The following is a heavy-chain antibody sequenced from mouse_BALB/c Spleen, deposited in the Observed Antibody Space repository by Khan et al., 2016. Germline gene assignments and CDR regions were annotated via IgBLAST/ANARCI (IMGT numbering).Heavy chain of an antibody. CDR2: INPINGSN. CDR1: GYTFTDYN. J-gene: IGHJ4*01. V-gene: IGHV1-18*01. CDR3: ARNYRYGDTMDY. D-gene: IGHD2-14*01. Sequence: VRLQQSGPELVKPGASVKLPCKASGYTFTDYNMVWVKQSHGKSLEWIGDINPINGSNIYKQTFTGKATLTVDKSSNTAYMERRSLTSEDTAVYYCARNYRYGDTMDYWGQGTSVTVSS.